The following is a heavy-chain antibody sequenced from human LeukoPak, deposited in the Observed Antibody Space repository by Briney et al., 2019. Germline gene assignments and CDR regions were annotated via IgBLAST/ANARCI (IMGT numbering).Heavy chain of an antibody. CDR3: ARRPSSSSWYWFDP. CDR2: IYSTGST. Sequence: SETLSLTCTVSGGSISTSSYYWGWLRQPPGKGLEWIGRIYSTGSTDYNPSLKSRVTISLDTSKSPFSLKLSSVTAADTAVYYCARRPSSSSWYWFDPWGQGTLVTVS. CDR1: GGSISTSSYY. J-gene: IGHJ5*02. D-gene: IGHD6-13*01. V-gene: IGHV4-39*01.